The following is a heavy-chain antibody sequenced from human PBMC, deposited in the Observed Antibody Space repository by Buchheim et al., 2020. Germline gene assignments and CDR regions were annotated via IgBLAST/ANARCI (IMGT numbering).Heavy chain of an antibody. CDR2: IWYDGSNK. Sequence: QVQLVESGGGVVQPGRSLRLSCAASGFTFSSYGMHWVRQAPGKGLEWVAVIWYDGSNKYYADSVKGRFTISRDNSKNTLYLQRNSLRAEDTAVYYCARDRPSQKYQPPDYWGQGTL. CDR1: GFTFSSYG. J-gene: IGHJ4*02. CDR3: ARDRPSQKYQPPDY. V-gene: IGHV3-33*01. D-gene: IGHD2-2*01.